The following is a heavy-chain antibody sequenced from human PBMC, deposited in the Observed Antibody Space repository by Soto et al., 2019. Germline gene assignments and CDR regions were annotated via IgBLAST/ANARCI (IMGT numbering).Heavy chain of an antibody. CDR3: AKTRVGWLGVLDAFDI. CDR1: GFTFSTYA. V-gene: IGHV3-23*01. CDR2: ISASGGST. J-gene: IGHJ3*02. Sequence: QPGGSLRLSCAASGFTFSTYAMSWVRQAPGKGLEWVSAISASGGSTYYADSVKGRFTISRDNSKNMLYLQMNSLRAEDTAVYYCAKTRVGWLGVLDAFDIWGQGTMVTVSS. D-gene: IGHD3-9*01.